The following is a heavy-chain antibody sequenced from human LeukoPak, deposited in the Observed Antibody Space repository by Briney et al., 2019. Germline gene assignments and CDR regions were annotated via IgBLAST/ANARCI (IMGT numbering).Heavy chain of an antibody. V-gene: IGHV3-30-3*01. Sequence: GGSLRLSCAASGFTFSSYAMHWVRQAPGKGLEWVAVTSYDGSNKYYADSVKGRFTISRDNSKNTLYLQMNSLRAEDTAVYYCARDRTIFGVVIAYYFDYWGQGTLVTVSS. J-gene: IGHJ4*02. CDR3: ARDRTIFGVVIAYYFDY. CDR1: GFTFSSYA. D-gene: IGHD3-3*01. CDR2: TSYDGSNK.